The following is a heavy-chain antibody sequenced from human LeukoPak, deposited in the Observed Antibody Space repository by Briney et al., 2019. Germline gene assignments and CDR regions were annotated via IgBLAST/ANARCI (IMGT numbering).Heavy chain of an antibody. CDR1: GFTFSSYG. D-gene: IGHD6-19*01. CDR2: ISYDGSNK. Sequence: GGSLRFSCAASGFTFSSYGMHWVRQAPGKGLEWVAVISYDGSNKYYADSVKGRFTISRDNSKNTLYLQMNSLRAEDTAVYYCAKDRSGWYDAFDVWGQGTMVTVSS. V-gene: IGHV3-30*18. J-gene: IGHJ3*01. CDR3: AKDRSGWYDAFDV.